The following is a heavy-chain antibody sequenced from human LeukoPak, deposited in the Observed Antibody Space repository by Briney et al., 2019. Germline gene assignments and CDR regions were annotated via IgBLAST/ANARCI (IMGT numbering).Heavy chain of an antibody. CDR3: AREQCSGGSCYSDWFDP. CDR2: INPSGGST. J-gene: IGHJ5*02. D-gene: IGHD2-15*01. CDR1: GYTFTSYY. V-gene: IGHV1-46*01. Sequence: ASVKVSSKASGYTFTSYYMHWVRQAPGQGLEWMGIINPSGGSTSCAQKFQGRVTMTRDMSTSTVYMELSSLRSEDTAVYYCAREQCSGGSCYSDWFDPWGQGTLVTVSS.